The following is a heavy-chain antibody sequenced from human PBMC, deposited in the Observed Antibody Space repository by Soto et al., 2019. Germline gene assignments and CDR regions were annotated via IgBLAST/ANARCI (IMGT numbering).Heavy chain of an antibody. J-gene: IGHJ4*02. CDR3: ARSIVVVTALDY. D-gene: IGHD2-21*02. Sequence: ASVKVSCKASGGTFSSYAISWVRQAPGQGLEWMGGIIPIFGTANYAQKLQGRVTITADESTSTAYMELSSLRSEDTAVYYCARSIVVVTALDYWGQGTLVTVSS. V-gene: IGHV1-69*13. CDR1: GGTFSSYA. CDR2: IIPIFGTA.